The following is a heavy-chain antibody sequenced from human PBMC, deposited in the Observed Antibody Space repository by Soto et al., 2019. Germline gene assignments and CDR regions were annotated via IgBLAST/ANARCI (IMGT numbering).Heavy chain of an antibody. CDR3: ATSSRLFCSTICYGGSYYYLIEV. D-gene: IGHD2-2*01. J-gene: IGHJ6*02. V-gene: IGHV5-51*03. Sequence: PGESLKISCKGFEYTFAAYWVGWVRQMPGKGLECMGVINPRDSDVKYSPPFEGQVTISADKSINTAFLQWRSLKASDTAMYYCATSSRLFCSTICYGGSYYYLIEVPGQRTSVIGSS. CDR1: EYTFAAYW. CDR2: INPRDSDV.